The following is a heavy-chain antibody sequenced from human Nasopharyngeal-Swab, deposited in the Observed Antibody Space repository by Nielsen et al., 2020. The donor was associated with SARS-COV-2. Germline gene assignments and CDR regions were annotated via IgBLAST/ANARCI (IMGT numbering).Heavy chain of an antibody. V-gene: IGHV4-31*03. CDR2: IYYSGST. D-gene: IGHD3-22*01. CDR1: GGSISSGGYY. Sequence: SETLSLTCTVSGGSISSGGYYWSWIRQHPGKGLEWIGYIYYSGSTYYNQSLKSRVTISADTSKNQFSLKLSSVTAADTAVYYCVRLEYYDKFHDYWGQGTLVTVSS. J-gene: IGHJ4*02. CDR3: VRLEYYDKFHDY.